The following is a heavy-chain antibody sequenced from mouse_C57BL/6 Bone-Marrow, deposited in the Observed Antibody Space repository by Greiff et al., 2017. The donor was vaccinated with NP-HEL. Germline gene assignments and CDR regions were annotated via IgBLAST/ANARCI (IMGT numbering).Heavy chain of an antibody. CDR2: IWSGGST. V-gene: IGHV2-2*01. Sequence: QVQLQQSGPGLVQPSQSLSITCTVSGFSLTSYGVHWVRQSPGKGLEWLGVIWSGGSTDDNAAFISRLSISKDNSKSQVFFKMNSLQADDTAIYYCAREGVRAWFAYWGQGTLVTVSA. CDR1: GFSLTSYG. D-gene: IGHD2-14*01. J-gene: IGHJ3*01. CDR3: AREGVRAWFAY.